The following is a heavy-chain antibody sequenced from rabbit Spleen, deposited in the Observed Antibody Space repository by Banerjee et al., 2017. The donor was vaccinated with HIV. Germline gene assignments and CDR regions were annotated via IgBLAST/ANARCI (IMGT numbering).Heavy chain of an antibody. D-gene: IGHD4-2*01. CDR3: ARGGYGGHIYAMGL. J-gene: IGHJ4*01. CDR2: IYGGSSGST. CDR1: GFSFSSSYW. Sequence: QEQLVESGGGLVQPGGSLKLTCTASGFSFSSSYWICWVRQAPGKGLEWIACIYGGSSGSTYYASWAKGRFTISKTSPTTVTLQMTSLTGADTATYFCARGGYGGHIYAMGLWGPGTLVTVS. V-gene: IGHV1S45*01.